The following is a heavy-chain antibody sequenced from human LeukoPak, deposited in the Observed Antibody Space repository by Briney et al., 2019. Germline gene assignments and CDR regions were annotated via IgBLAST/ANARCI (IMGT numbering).Heavy chain of an antibody. Sequence: ASVKVSCKASGYTFTYRYLHWVRRAGGQARDWMGWITPFNGNTNYAQKFQDRVTMTTDTSTGTADMALRSLRSDDTAGYYCARDLNRTPLRLPTRSTWFDPRGQGTLVIVSS. CDR2: ITPFNGNT. V-gene: IGHV1-45*02. CDR3: ARDLNRTPLRLPTRSTWFDP. CDR1: GYTFTYRY. D-gene: IGHD4-17*01. J-gene: IGHJ5*02.